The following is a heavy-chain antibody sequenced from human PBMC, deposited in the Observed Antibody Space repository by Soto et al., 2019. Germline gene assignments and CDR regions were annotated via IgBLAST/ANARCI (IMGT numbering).Heavy chain of an antibody. J-gene: IGHJ3*02. Sequence: SVKVSCKASGGTFSSYTISWVRQAPGQGLEWMGRIIPILGIANYAQKFQGRVTITADKSTSTAYMELSSLRSEDTAVYYCAKESMVRGIDDAFDIRGQGTMVTVSS. CDR3: AKESMVRGIDDAFDI. CDR2: IIPILGIA. CDR1: GGTFSSYT. V-gene: IGHV1-69*04. D-gene: IGHD3-10*01.